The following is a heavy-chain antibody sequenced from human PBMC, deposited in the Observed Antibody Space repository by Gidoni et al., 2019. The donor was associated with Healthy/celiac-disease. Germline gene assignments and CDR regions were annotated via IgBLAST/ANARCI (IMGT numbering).Heavy chain of an antibody. CDR1: GGTFSSYA. V-gene: IGHV1-69*01. Sequence: QEQLVQSGAEGKKPGASVKVSCKASGGTFSSYAISWVRQAPGRGLEWMGGIIPIFGPANSAPKFQGRVTITADESTSTAYMELRSLRSEDTAVYYCARGPVAQQLVYYFDYWGQGTLVTVSS. CDR3: ARGPVAQQLVYYFDY. J-gene: IGHJ4*02. D-gene: IGHD6-13*01. CDR2: IIPIFGPA.